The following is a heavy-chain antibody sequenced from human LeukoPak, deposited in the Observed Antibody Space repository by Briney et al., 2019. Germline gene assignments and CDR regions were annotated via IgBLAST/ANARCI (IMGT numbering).Heavy chain of an antibody. V-gene: IGHV4-39*01. J-gene: IGHJ4*02. CDR2: IYYSGST. Sequence: PSETLSLTCTVSGGSISSSSYYWGWIRQPPGKGPEWIGSIYYSGSTYYNLSLKSRVTISVDTSKNQFSLKLSSVTAADTAVYYCARFYYTYFDYWGQGTLVTVSS. CDR1: GGSISSSSYY. D-gene: IGHD3-3*01. CDR3: ARFYYTYFDY.